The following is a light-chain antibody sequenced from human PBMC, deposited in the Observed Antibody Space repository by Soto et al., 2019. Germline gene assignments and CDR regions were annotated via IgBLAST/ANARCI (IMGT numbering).Light chain of an antibody. V-gene: IGLV1-40*01. CDR2: DSN. Sequence: QSVLTQPPSVSGAPRQRVTISYTGTSSNIGAGQDVHWYRQLPGAAPKFLISDSNNLASGVPARFSVSKSGASASLAITGLRAEDEGDYFCQAYGTSLSGLYVFGTETKVTVL. CDR1: SSNIGAGQD. J-gene: IGLJ1*01. CDR3: QAYGTSLSGLYV.